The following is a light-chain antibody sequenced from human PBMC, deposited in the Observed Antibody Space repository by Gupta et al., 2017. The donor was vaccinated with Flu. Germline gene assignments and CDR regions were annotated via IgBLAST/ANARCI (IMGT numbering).Light chain of an antibody. V-gene: IGKV3-15*01. Sequence: AALSVPPGERATLSCRASQSVSSNLAWYQQKPGQAPRLISYGASTRATGIPARFRGSGSGTEFTLTIRSLQSEDFAVYYCQQYNYGPPFTFGPGTKVDIK. CDR2: GAS. CDR1: QSVSSN. J-gene: IGKJ3*01. CDR3: QQYNYGPPFT.